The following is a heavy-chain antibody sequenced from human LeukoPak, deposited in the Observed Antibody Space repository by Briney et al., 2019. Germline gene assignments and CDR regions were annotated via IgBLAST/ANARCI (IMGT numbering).Heavy chain of an antibody. Sequence: SETLSLTCAVYGGSFSGYYWSWICQPPGKGLEWIGEINHSGSTNYNPSLKSRVTISVDTSKNQFSLKLSSVTAADTAVYYCARGSGRRIQLWFHWGQGTTVTVSS. V-gene: IGHV4-34*01. CDR1: GGSFSGYY. CDR2: INHSGST. D-gene: IGHD5-18*01. CDR3: ARGSGRRIQLWFH. J-gene: IGHJ6*02.